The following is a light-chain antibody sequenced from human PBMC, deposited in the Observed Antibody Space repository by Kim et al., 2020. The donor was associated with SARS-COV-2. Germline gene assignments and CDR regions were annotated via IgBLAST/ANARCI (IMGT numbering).Light chain of an antibody. CDR1: KLGDKY. CDR3: QAWDSSTGV. CDR2: QDS. Sequence: EPPGQTASITCSGDKLGDKYACWYQQKPGQSPFLVIYQDSKRPSGIPERFSGSNSGNTATLTISGTQAMDEADYYCQAWDSSTGVFGGGTQLTVL. J-gene: IGLJ2*01. V-gene: IGLV3-1*01.